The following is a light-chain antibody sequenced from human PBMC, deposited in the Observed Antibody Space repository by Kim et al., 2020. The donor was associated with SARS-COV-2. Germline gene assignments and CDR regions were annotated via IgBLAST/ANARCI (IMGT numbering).Light chain of an antibody. CDR3: QRSSWPIT. Sequence: CLSTGEGATLSCRASQSIGGFLAWYQQRPGQTPRLLIYDTSKRATGIPARFSGSGSGTDFTLTISTLESEDFAIYYCQRSSWPITFGQGTRLEIK. J-gene: IGKJ5*01. CDR2: DTS. CDR1: QSIGGF. V-gene: IGKV3-11*01.